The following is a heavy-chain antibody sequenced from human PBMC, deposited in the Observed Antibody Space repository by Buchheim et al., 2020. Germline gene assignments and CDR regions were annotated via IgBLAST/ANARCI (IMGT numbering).Heavy chain of an antibody. CDR3: AKVLGFDFASGSSYFDS. V-gene: IGHV3-30*18. Sequence: QVQLVESGGGVVQPGRFLRLSCAASGFTFSDYGMHWVRQPPGRGMEWVAVASHDGTYKYYADSVKGRFTISRDNSQNNPYLQMNNLRTVDTSIYYCAKVLGFDFASGSSYFDSWGQGAL. CDR2: ASHDGTYK. D-gene: IGHD3-10*01. J-gene: IGHJ4*02. CDR1: GFTFSDYG.